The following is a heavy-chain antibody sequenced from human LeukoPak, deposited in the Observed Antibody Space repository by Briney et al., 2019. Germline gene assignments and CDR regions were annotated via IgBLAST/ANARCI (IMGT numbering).Heavy chain of an antibody. CDR2: IQYDDSIE. CDR1: GFTFSTFG. V-gene: IGHV3-30*02. D-gene: IGHD3-10*01. Sequence: PGGSLRLSCAAPGFTFSTFGMTWVRQAPDKGLEWVAFIQYDDSIEYYADSVKGRFTISRDNSKNTLYLQMNSLRGDDTAVYYCAKDQGVVGSYDYWGHGTLVTVSS. CDR3: AKDQGVVGSYDY. J-gene: IGHJ4*01.